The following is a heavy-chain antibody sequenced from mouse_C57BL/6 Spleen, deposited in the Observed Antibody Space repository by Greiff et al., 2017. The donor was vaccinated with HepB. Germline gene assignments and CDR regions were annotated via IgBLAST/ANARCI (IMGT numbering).Heavy chain of an antibody. D-gene: IGHD2-4*01. J-gene: IGHJ3*01. CDR3: ARNDYDAWFAY. CDR1: GFSLTSYG. Sequence: VKLMESGPGLVQPSQCLSITCTVSGFSLTSYGVHWVRQSPGKGLEWLGVIWSGGSTDYNAAFISRLSISKDNSTSQVFFKMNSLPADDTAIYYCARNDYDAWFAYWGQGTLVTVSA. CDR2: IWSGGST. V-gene: IGHV2-2*01.